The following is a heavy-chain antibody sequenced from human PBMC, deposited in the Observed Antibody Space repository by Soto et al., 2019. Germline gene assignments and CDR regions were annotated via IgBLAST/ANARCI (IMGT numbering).Heavy chain of an antibody. V-gene: IGHV3-11*01. CDR2: ISSSGSTI. CDR1: GFTFSDYY. Sequence: PWGSLRLSCAASGFTFSDYYMSWILQAPGKGLEWVSYISSSGSTIYYADSVKGRFTISRDNAKNSLYLQMNSLRAEDTAVYYCARDDYSNYPAGYYMDVWAKGPRSPSP. J-gene: IGHJ6*03. CDR3: ARDDYSNYPAGYYMDV. D-gene: IGHD4-4*01.